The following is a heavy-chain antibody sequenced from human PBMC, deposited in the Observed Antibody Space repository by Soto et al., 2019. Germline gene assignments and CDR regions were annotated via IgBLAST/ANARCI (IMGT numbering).Heavy chain of an antibody. CDR1: GGTFSSYA. J-gene: IGHJ6*02. CDR2: IIPIFGTA. D-gene: IGHD3-22*01. CDR3: ARGYYYDSSGYYWYCYYGMDV. V-gene: IGHV1-69*12. Sequence: QVQLVQSGAEVKKPGSSVKVSCKASGGTFSSYAISWVRQAPGQGLEWMGGIIPIFGTANYAQKFQGRVTITADESTSTAYMELSSLRSEDTAVYYCARGYYYDSSGYYWYCYYGMDVWGQGTRVTVSS.